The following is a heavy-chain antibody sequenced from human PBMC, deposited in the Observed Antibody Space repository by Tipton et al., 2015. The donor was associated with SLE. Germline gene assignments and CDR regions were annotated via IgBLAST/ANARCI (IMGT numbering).Heavy chain of an antibody. Sequence: SLRLSCVGSGFTVRKNYMSWVRQVPGKGLEWVSGISGVGGDTYNAGSVKGRFTISRDNSKNTVSLQMNSLRAEDTALYYCAPITGDSDYWGQGTMVTVSP. V-gene: IGHV3-23*01. D-gene: IGHD7-27*01. J-gene: IGHJ4*02. CDR2: ISGVGGDT. CDR3: APITGDSDY. CDR1: GFTVRKNY.